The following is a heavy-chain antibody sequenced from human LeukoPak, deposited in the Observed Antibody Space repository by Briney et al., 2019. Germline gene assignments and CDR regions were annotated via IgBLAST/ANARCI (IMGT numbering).Heavy chain of an antibody. Sequence: PSETLSLTCNVSGGSISTYYWNWIPQPAGKGLEWIGRMYGGGATRYNPSLGSRVTMSVDTSKNQVSLKLTSVTAADTAVYFCVRDQSGSGGHNNDAFDIWGQGTMVVVSA. J-gene: IGHJ3*02. V-gene: IGHV4-4*07. CDR2: MYGGGAT. D-gene: IGHD3-16*01. CDR1: GGSISTYY. CDR3: VRDQSGSGGHNNDAFDI.